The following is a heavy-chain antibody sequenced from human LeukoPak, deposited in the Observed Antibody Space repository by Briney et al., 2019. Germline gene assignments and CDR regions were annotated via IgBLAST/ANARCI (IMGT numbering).Heavy chain of an antibody. J-gene: IGHJ4*02. Sequence: GESLKISCRGSGYSFTSYWISWVRQMPGKGLEWMGRIDPSDSYTNYSPSFQGHVTISADKSISTAYLQWSSLKASDTAMYYCAVECSSTSCRVDYWGQGTLVTVSS. V-gene: IGHV5-10-1*01. D-gene: IGHD2-2*01. CDR1: GYSFTSYW. CDR2: IDPSDSYT. CDR3: AVECSSTSCRVDY.